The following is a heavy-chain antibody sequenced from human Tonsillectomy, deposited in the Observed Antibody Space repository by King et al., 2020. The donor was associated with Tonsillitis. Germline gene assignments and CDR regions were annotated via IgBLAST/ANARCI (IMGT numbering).Heavy chain of an antibody. CDR3: ARSGGYEWWSFDY. CDR2: ISYDGSNK. CDR1: GFTFSSYA. Sequence: VQLVESGGGVVQPGRSLRLSCAASGFTFSSYAMHWVRQAPGKGLKWVAVISYDGSNKYYADSVKGQFTISRDNSKNTRYLQMNSLGAEDTAVYFCARSGGYEWWSFDYWGQGTLVTVSS. J-gene: IGHJ4*02. D-gene: IGHD5-12*01. V-gene: IGHV3-30*01.